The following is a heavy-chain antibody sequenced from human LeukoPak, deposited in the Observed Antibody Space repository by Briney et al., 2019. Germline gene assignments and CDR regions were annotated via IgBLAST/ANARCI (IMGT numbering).Heavy chain of an antibody. CDR1: GYTFATYG. V-gene: IGHV1-18*01. CDR2: ISASNINT. Sequence: HRASVKVSCKASGYTFATYGISWVRQAPGQGLEWMGWISASNINTDYAQKLQGRVTMTTDTSTSTAYMELRSLRSDDTAVYYCARGYYSHNDYWGQGTLVTVSS. J-gene: IGHJ4*02. D-gene: IGHD4-11*01. CDR3: ARGYYSHNDY.